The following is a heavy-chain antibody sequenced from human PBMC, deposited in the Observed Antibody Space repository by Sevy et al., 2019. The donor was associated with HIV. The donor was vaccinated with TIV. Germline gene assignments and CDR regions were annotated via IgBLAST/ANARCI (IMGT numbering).Heavy chain of an antibody. CDR3: ARDFWSAQRGMDV. CDR2: INSDGSGT. V-gene: IGHV3-74*01. Sequence: GGSLRLSCAASGFTFSSYWMHWVRQTPGKGLVWVSRINSDGSGTSYADSVKGRFTISRDNAKNTLYLQMNSLRAEDTAVYYCARDFWSAQRGMDVWGQGTTVTVSS. J-gene: IGHJ6*02. CDR1: GFTFSSYW. D-gene: IGHD3-3*01.